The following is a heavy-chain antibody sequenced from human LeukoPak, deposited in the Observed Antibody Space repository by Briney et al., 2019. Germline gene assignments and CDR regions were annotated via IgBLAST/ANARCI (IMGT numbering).Heavy chain of an antibody. CDR3: AREAHTMMGPYGMDV. Sequence: PGGSLRLSCAASGFTVSSNYMSWVRQAPGKGLEWVSVIYSGGSTYYADSVKGRFTISRDNSKNTLYLQMNSLRAEDTAVYYCAREAHTMMGPYGMDVWGQGTTVTVSS. D-gene: IGHD3-22*01. CDR2: IYSGGST. J-gene: IGHJ6*02. V-gene: IGHV3-66*01. CDR1: GFTVSSNY.